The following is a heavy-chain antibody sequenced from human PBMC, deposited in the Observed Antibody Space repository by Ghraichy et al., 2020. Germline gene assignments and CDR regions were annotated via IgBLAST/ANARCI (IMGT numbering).Heavy chain of an antibody. CDR1: GGSISSGGYS. V-gene: IGHV4-30-2*01. CDR2: IYHSGST. J-gene: IGHJ5*02. Sequence: SETLSLTCAVSGGSISSGGYSWSWLRQPPEKRLEWIGYIYHSGSTYYNPSLKSRVTISVDRSKNQFSLKLSSVTAADTAVYYCARDFYDSSGHRPYSWFDPWGQGTPVTVSS. CDR3: ARDFYDSSGHRPYSWFDP. D-gene: IGHD3-22*01.